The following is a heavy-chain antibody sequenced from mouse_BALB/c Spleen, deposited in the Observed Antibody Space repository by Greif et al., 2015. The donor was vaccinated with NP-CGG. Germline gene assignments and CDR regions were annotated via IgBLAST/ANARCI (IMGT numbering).Heavy chain of an antibody. V-gene: IGHV5-6-5*01. CDR2: ISSGGST. CDR3: ARDGYYQVGAMDY. D-gene: IGHD2-3*01. Sequence: EVQLVESGGGLVKPGGSLKLSCAASGFTFSSYAMSWVRQTPEKRLEWVASISSGGSTYYPDSVKGRFTISRDNARNILYLQMSSLRSEDTAMYYCARDGYYQVGAMDYWGQGTSVTVSS. CDR1: GFTFSSYA. J-gene: IGHJ4*01.